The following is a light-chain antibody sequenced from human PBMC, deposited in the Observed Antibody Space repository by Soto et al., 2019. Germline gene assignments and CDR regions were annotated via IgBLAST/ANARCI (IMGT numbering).Light chain of an antibody. CDR1: HSISRS. Sequence: DIQMTQSPSSLSASVGDRVTITCRASHSISRSLNCYQQKSGKAPRRLISAASSLQNEVPSRLSGSGSGTDFTLTISSLQPEDAAICTCQRSYNSPMYTFGQGTRLEIK. CDR2: AAS. J-gene: IGKJ5*01. V-gene: IGKV1-39*01. CDR3: QRSYNSPMYT.